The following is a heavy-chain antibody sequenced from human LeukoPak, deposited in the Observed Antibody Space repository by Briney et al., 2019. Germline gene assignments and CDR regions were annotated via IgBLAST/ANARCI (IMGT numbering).Heavy chain of an antibody. Sequence: SETLSLTCAVYGGSFSGYYWSWSRQPPGKGLEWIGEINHSGSTNYNPSLKSRVTISVDTSKNQFSLKLSSVTAADTAVYYCARGRSAVAGTKFYYYYYYMDVWGKGTTVTVSS. CDR3: ARGRSAVAGTKFYYYYYYMDV. V-gene: IGHV4-34*01. CDR1: GGSFSGYY. CDR2: INHSGST. J-gene: IGHJ6*03. D-gene: IGHD6-19*01.